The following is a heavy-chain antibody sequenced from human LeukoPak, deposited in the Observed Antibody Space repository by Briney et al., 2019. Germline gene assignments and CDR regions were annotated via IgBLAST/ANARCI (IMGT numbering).Heavy chain of an antibody. Sequence: SVTVSCKASGGTFSSYAISWVRQAPLQGLECMGGIIPIFGTANYAQKFQGRVTITADESTSTAYMELSSLRSEDTAVYYCAREGIAARYFDYWGQGTLVTVSS. CDR3: AREGIAARYFDY. CDR1: GGTFSSYA. CDR2: IIPIFGTA. V-gene: IGHV1-69*13. J-gene: IGHJ4*02. D-gene: IGHD6-6*01.